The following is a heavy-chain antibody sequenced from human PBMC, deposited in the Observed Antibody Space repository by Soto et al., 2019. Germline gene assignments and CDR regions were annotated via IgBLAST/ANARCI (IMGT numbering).Heavy chain of an antibody. D-gene: IGHD3-3*01. J-gene: IGHJ4*02. CDR2: INSGNGNT. CDR3: ARGLTIFGVVIGY. V-gene: IGHV1-3*01. Sequence: GASVKVSCKTSGHTFTNYFVDWVRQAPGQGLEWMGWINSGNGNTKYSEKFQGRVTITRDTSASTAYMELNSLTSEDTAVYYCARGLTIFGVVIGYWGQGTLVTSPQ. CDR1: GHTFTNYF.